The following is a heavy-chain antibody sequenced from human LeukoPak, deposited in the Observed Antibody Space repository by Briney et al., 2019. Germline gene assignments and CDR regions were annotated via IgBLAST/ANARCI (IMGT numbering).Heavy chain of an antibody. CDR1: GFTFSSYS. CDR3: AKDGVWIGEKKANMDI. Sequence: PGGSLRLSCAASGFTFSSYSMNWVRQAPGKGLEWVAFIRYDGSNKYYADSVKGRFTISRDNSKNTLYLQMNSLRAEDTAVYYCAKDGVWIGEKKANMDIWGKGTTV. CDR2: IRYDGSNK. J-gene: IGHJ6*03. D-gene: IGHD3-10*01. V-gene: IGHV3-30*02.